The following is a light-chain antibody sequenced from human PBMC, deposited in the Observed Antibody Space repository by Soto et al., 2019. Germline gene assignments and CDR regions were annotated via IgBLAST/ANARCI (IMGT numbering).Light chain of an antibody. J-gene: IGLJ2*01. Sequence: QSALSQPPSASGSPGQSVTISCTGTSSDVGGYNYVSWYQQHPGKAPKRMIYEVSKRPSGVPDRFSGSKSGNTASLTVSGLQPEDDSNYYCSSYAGSNNVVFGGGTKLTVL. CDR2: EVS. CDR3: SSYAGSNNVV. CDR1: SSDVGGYNY. V-gene: IGLV2-8*01.